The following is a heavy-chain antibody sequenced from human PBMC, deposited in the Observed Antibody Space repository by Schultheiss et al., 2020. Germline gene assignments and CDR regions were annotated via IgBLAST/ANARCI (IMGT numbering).Heavy chain of an antibody. CDR3: ARASNTYLYYFDF. D-gene: IGHD2/OR15-2a*01. CDR1: GFTFSSYS. V-gene: IGHV3-21*01. J-gene: IGHJ4*02. Sequence: GGSLRLSCAASGFTFSSYSMNWVRQAPGKGLEWVSSISSSSSYIYYADSVKGRFTISRDNAKNSLYLQMNSLRAEDTAVFYCARASNTYLYYFDFWGQGTLVTVSS. CDR2: ISSSSSYI.